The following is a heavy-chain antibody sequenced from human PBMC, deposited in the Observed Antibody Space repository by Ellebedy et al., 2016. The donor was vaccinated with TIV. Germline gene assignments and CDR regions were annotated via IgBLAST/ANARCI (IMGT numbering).Heavy chain of an antibody. V-gene: IGHV3-11*06. CDR1: GVTFSDYY. D-gene: IGHD4-17*01. CDR2: ITYNGDYA. Sequence: PGGSLRLSCVASGVTFSDYYMSWIRQAPGKGLEWLSFITYNGDYATYADSVKDRFTISRDNAKSSLFLQMNSLGADDTAVYYCASGTTVTTSPFYYWGQGSLVIVSS. J-gene: IGHJ4*02. CDR3: ASGTTVTTSPFYY.